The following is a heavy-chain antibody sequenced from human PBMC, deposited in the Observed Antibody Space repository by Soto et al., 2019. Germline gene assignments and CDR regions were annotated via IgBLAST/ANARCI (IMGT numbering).Heavy chain of an antibody. J-gene: IGHJ4*02. CDR3: AKSLVASPYDY. CDR2: VTADGGT. CDR1: GFTVSSHA. Sequence: GGSLRLSCEGSGFTVSSHAMTWIRQAPGKGPEWVSTVTADGGTYYADSVKGRFAMSRDTSENTLYLQMNSLRAEDTAVYYCAKSLVASPYDYWGQGTLVTVSS. D-gene: IGHD2-15*01. V-gene: IGHV3-23*01.